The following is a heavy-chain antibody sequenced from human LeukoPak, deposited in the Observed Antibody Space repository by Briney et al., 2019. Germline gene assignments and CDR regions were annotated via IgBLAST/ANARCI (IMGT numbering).Heavy chain of an antibody. J-gene: IGHJ4*02. CDR1: GYTFTSYG. D-gene: IGHD1-26*01. Sequence: GASLKVSCKASGYTFTSYGISWVRQAPGQGLEWMGWISAYNGNTNYAQKLQGRVTMTTDTSTSTAYMELRSLRSDDTAVYYCARDPIGDSGSYLGAVRYWGQGTLVTVSS. CDR2: ISAYNGNT. V-gene: IGHV1-18*01. CDR3: ARDPIGDSGSYLGAVRY.